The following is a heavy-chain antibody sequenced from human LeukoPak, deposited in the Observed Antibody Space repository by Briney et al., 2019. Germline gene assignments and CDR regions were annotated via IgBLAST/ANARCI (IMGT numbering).Heavy chain of an antibody. V-gene: IGHV4-34*01. CDR1: GGSFSGYY. J-gene: IGHJ6*03. Sequence: SETLSLTCAVYGGSFSGYYWSWLRQPPGKGLEWIGEINHSGSTNYNPSLKSRVTISVDTSKNQFSLKLSSVTAADTAVYYCARGYSYGFSYYYYYMDVWGKGTTVTVSS. CDR2: INHSGST. CDR3: ARGYSYGFSYYYYYMDV. D-gene: IGHD5-18*01.